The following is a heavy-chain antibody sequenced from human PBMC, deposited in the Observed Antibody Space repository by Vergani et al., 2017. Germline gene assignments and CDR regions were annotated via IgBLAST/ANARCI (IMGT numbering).Heavy chain of an antibody. D-gene: IGHD3-22*01. CDR3: ARAAMHYYDSGGYPNHAFDI. CDR1: GNTFTSYY. Sequence: QMLLVQSGAEVKKPGASVKVSCKASGNTFTSYYIHWVRQAPGQGLEWMGFINPSGSSTSYAQKFQGRVTMTRGTSTSTVYMELSSLRSEDTAVYYCARAAMHYYDSGGYPNHAFDIWGQGTMVTVSS. J-gene: IGHJ3*02. V-gene: IGHV1-46*01. CDR2: INPSGSST.